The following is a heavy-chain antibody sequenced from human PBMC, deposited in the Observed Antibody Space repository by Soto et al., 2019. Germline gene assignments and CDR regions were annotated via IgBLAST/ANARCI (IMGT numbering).Heavy chain of an antibody. CDR3: ARLNGYCVSTGCHGYYGMDV. CDR2: IYSTENT. J-gene: IGHJ6*02. D-gene: IGHD2-2*03. V-gene: IGHV4-39*01. CDR1: GGSVSSNSYS. Sequence: QLQLQESGPGLVKPSETLSLTCTVSGGSVSSNSYSWGWIRQSPGKGLEWIGIIYSTENTYYHPSRLSRVTISADTSMNEFSLRLSSVPAADTAVYYCARLNGYCVSTGCHGYYGMDVWGQGTTVTVSS.